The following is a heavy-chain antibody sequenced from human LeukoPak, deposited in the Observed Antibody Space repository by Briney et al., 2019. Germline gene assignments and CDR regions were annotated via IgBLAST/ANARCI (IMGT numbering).Heavy chain of an antibody. J-gene: IGHJ6*03. D-gene: IGHD6-6*01. V-gene: IGHV4-59*11. CDR1: GGSISSHY. CDR2: IYYSGST. Sequence: SETLSLTCTVSGGSISSHYWSWIRQPPGKGLEGIGYIYYSGSTNYNPSLKSRVTISVDTSKNQFSLKLSSVTAADTAVYYCARERSIAARPHYYYYYMDVWGKGTTVTVSS. CDR3: ARERSIAARPHYYYYYMDV.